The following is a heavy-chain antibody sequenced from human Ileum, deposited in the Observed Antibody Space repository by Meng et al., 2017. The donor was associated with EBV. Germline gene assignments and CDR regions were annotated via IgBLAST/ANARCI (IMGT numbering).Heavy chain of an antibody. CDR3: ARGGSGYYYGSGFDY. D-gene: IGHD3-10*01. CDR1: DLYITNNYW. V-gene: IGHV4-4*02. J-gene: IGHJ4*02. Sequence: QGQLQESGPGRVKPSGTLSLTWLVSDLYITNNYWWSWVRQPPGKGLEWIGEIYYSGNTYYNPSLKSRVTISVDKSNNQFSLRLSSVTAADTAVYYCARGGSGYYYGSGFDYWGQGTLVTVSS. CDR2: IYYSGNT.